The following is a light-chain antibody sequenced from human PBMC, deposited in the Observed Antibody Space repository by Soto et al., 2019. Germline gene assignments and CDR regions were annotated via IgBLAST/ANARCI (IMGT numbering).Light chain of an antibody. CDR3: QQYRSSPPWHS. V-gene: IGKV3-20*01. J-gene: IGKJ2*01. CDR1: RSVASRF. CDR2: GAS. Sequence: ESVLTQSPGTLSLSPGERATLSCRASRSVASRFLAWYQQKPGQSPRLLIYGASKRATGTPDRFSGSGSGTDFTLTINRLEPEDFAVYYCQQYRSSPPWHSFGQGTKLEIK.